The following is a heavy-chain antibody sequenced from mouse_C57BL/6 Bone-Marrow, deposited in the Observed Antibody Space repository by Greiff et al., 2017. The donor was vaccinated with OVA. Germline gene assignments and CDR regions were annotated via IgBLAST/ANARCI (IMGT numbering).Heavy chain of an antibody. D-gene: IGHD3-2*02. Sequence: QVQLQQPGAELVRPGSSVKLSCKASGYTFTSYWMDWVKQRPGQGLEWIGNIYPSDSETHYNQKFKDKATLTVDKASSTAYLQLSSLTSEDSAVYYCARDSSGCGYWGRGTTLTVSA. CDR1: GYTFTSYW. CDR2: IYPSDSET. CDR3: ARDSSGCGY. V-gene: IGHV1-61*01. J-gene: IGHJ2*01.